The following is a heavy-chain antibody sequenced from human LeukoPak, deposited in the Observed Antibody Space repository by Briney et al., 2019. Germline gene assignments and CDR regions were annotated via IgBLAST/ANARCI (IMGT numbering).Heavy chain of an antibody. D-gene: IGHD3-10*01. CDR2: IYYSGST. CDR3: ARYYGSGIYKTYYYYYGMDV. CDR1: GGSISSYY. J-gene: IGHJ6*02. V-gene: IGHV4-59*01. Sequence: SETLSLTCTVSGGSISSYYWSWIRQPPGKGLEWIGYIYYSGSTNYNPSLKSRVTISVDTSKNQFSLKLSSVTAADTAVYYCARYYGSGIYKTYYYYYGMDVWGQGTTVTVSS.